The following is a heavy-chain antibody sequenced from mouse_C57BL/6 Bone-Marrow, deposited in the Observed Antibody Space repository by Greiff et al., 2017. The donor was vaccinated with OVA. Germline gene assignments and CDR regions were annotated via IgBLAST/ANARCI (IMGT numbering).Heavy chain of an antibody. D-gene: IGHD1-1*01. CDR1: GYTFTDYY. CDR3: ERYGSREFAWFAY. J-gene: IGHJ3*01. V-gene: IGHV1-76*01. Sequence: VQLKQSGAELVRPGASVKLSCKASGYTFTDYYINWVKQRPGQGLEWIARIYPGSGNTYYNEKFKGKATLTAEKSSSTAYMQLSSLTSEDSAVYFCERYGSREFAWFAYWGQGTLVTVSA. CDR2: IYPGSGNT.